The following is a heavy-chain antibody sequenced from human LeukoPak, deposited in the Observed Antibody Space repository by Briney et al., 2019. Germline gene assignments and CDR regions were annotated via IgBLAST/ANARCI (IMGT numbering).Heavy chain of an antibody. CDR3: TSGIAVAGYFDY. CDR2: IRGKAYGGTT. V-gene: IGHV3-49*04. Sequence: PGGSLRHSCTASGFTFGDYAMSWVRQAPGNGLEWVGFIRGKAYGGTTEYAASVKGRFTISRDDSKSIAYLQMNSLKTEDTAVYYCTSGIAVAGYFDYWGQGTLVTVSS. J-gene: IGHJ4*02. CDR1: GFTFGDYA. D-gene: IGHD6-19*01.